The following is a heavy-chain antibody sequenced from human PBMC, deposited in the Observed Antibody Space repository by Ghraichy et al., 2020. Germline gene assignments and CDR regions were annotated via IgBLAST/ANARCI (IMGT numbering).Heavy chain of an antibody. J-gene: IGHJ4*02. V-gene: IGHV3-48*02. CDR3: ARFLDYYGSGSPDY. CDR2: ISSSSSTI. D-gene: IGHD3-10*01. CDR1: GFTFSSYS. Sequence: GGSLRLSCAASGFTFSSYSMNWVRQAPGKGLEWVSYISSSSSTIYYADSVKCRFTISRDNTKNSLYLQMNSLRDEDTAVYYCARFLDYYGSGSPDYWGQGTLVTVSS.